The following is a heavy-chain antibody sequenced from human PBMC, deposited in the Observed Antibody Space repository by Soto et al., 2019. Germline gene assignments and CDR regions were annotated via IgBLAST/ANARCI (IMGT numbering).Heavy chain of an antibody. CDR1: GYTFTSYA. V-gene: IGHV1-18*01. CDR3: ARTLYGDNVDY. CDR2: ISAYNGNT. Sequence: GASVKVSCKASGYTFTSYAISWVRQAPGQGLEWMGWISAYNGNTNYAQKFQGRVTMTRNTSISTAYMELSSLRSEDTAVYYCARTLYGDNVDYWGQGTLVTVSS. D-gene: IGHD4-17*01. J-gene: IGHJ4*02.